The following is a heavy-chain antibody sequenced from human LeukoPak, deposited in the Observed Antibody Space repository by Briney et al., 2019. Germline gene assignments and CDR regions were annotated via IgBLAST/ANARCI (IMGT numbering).Heavy chain of an antibody. CDR3: ARDRRRDFDY. V-gene: IGHV3-30-3*01. J-gene: IGHJ4*02. CDR1: GFTFSSYA. Sequence: GGSLRLSCAASGFTFSSYAMHWVRQAPGKGLEWVAVISYDGSNKYYADSVKGRFTISRDNPKNTLYLQMNSLRAEDTAVYYCARDRRRDFDYWGQGTLVTVSS. CDR2: ISYDGSNK.